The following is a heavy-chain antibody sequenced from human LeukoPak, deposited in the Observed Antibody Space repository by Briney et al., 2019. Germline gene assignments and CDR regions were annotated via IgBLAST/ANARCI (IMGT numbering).Heavy chain of an antibody. D-gene: IGHD2-2*01. CDR2: IWSDGSSQ. J-gene: IGHJ4*02. Sequence: GGSLRLSCVAAGFTFSNYFMHWVRQAPGRGLDWVALIWSDGSSQYYADSVKGRFTISRDNSKNTLYLQMNSLRAEDTAVYYCASGVPAAIYWGQGTLVTVSS. CDR1: GFTFSNYF. V-gene: IGHV3-33*01. CDR3: ASGVPAAIY.